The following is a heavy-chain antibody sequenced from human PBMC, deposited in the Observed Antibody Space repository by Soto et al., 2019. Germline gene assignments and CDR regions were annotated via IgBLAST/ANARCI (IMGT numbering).Heavy chain of an antibody. D-gene: IGHD3-9*01. V-gene: IGHV3-21*01. CDR2: ISSSSSYI. CDR1: GFTFSSYS. J-gene: IGHJ6*03. Sequence: GGSLRLSCAASGFTFSSYSMNWVRQAPGKGLEWVSSISSSSSYIYYADSVKGRFTISRDNAKNSLYLQMNSLRAEDTAVYYCARRPKRTGYYRGADYYYMDVWGKVTTVTVSS. CDR3: ARRPKRTGYYRGADYYYMDV.